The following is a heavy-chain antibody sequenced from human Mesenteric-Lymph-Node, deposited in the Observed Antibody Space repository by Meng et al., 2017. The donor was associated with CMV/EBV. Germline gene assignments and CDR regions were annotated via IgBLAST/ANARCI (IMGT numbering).Heavy chain of an antibody. Sequence: GESLKISCAASGFTFSNYAMSWARQAPGKGLEWVSSISDSGVSTYYAESVKGRFTISRDNSKNTLYLQMNSLRAEDTAVYYCAKGTEEIVVVPAAMFAYYYYGMDVWGQGTTVTVSS. V-gene: IGHV3-23*01. CDR1: GFTFSNYA. J-gene: IGHJ6*02. CDR3: AKGTEEIVVVPAAMFAYYYYGMDV. D-gene: IGHD2-2*01. CDR2: ISDSGVST.